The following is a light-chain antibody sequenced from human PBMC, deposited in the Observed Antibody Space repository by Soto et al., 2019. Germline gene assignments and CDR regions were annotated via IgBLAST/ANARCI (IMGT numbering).Light chain of an antibody. Sequence: EIVLTQSPATLSLSPGQRVTLSCRASQSISSYLAWYQQKPGQAPRLLIYDASNRAAGIPARFSGSRSGTDFTLTISSLEPEDFAVYYCQQRSNWPLTFGGGTKVEIK. CDR3: QQRSNWPLT. CDR2: DAS. CDR1: QSISSY. J-gene: IGKJ4*01. V-gene: IGKV3-11*01.